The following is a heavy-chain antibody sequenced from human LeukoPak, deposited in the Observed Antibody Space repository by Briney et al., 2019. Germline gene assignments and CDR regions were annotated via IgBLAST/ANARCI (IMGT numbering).Heavy chain of an antibody. CDR2: IYYSGST. Sequence: SETLSLTCTVSGGSISSYYWSWIRQPPGKGLEWIGYIYYSGSTNYNPSLKSRVTISVDTSKNQFSLKLSSVTAAETAVYYCARHLRRVAVAGRGSNWFDPWGQGTLVTVSS. CDR3: ARHLRRVAVAGRGSNWFDP. CDR1: GGSISSYY. J-gene: IGHJ5*02. V-gene: IGHV4-59*01. D-gene: IGHD6-19*01.